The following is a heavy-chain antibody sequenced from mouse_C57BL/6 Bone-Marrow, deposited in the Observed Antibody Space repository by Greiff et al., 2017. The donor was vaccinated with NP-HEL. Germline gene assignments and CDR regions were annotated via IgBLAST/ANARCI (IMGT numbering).Heavy chain of an antibody. CDR2: ISSGGSYT. CDR3: ARPLTAQASWFAY. J-gene: IGHJ3*01. V-gene: IGHV5-6*01. CDR1: GFTFSSYG. D-gene: IGHD3-2*02. Sequence: EVQVVESGGDLVKPGGSLKLSCAASGFTFSSYGMSWVRQTPDKRLEWVATISSGGSYTYYPDSVKGRFTISRDNAKNTLYLQMSSLKSEDTAMYYCARPLTAQASWFAYWGQGTLVTVSA.